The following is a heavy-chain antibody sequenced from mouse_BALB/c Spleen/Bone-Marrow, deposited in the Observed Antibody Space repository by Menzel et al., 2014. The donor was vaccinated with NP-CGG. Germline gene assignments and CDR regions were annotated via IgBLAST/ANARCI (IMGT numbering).Heavy chain of an antibody. CDR3: VRGGYYVPSYFDS. V-gene: IGHV5-17*02. CDR2: ISGGTSTI. D-gene: IGHD2-3*01. CDR1: GFTFRSFG. Sequence: EVMLVESGGGLVQPGGSRKLPCAASGFTFRSFGMHWARQAPEKGLEWVAYISGGTSTIYYADTVKGRFTISRDNPNNTLFLQMTSLRSEDTAMYYCVRGGYYVPSYFDSWGQGTTLTVSS. J-gene: IGHJ2*01.